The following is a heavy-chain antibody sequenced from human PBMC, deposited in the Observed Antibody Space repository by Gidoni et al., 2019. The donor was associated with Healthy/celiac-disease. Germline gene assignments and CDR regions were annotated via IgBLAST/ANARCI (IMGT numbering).Heavy chain of an antibody. Sequence: QVQLVQSGAEVKKPGASVKFSCKASGYTFTSYGISWVRQAPGQGLEWMGWISAYNGNTNYAQKLQGRVTMTTDTSTSTAYMELRSLRSDATAVYYCARDPPESKTYYDFWSGYSDYFDYWGQGTLVTVSS. CDR1: GYTFTSYG. D-gene: IGHD3-3*01. J-gene: IGHJ4*02. CDR3: ARDPPESKTYYDFWSGYSDYFDY. CDR2: ISAYNGNT. V-gene: IGHV1-18*01.